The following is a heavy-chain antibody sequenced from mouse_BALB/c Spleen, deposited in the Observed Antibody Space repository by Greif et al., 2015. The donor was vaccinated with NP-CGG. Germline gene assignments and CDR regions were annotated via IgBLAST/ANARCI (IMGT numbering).Heavy chain of an antibody. V-gene: IGHV14-3*02. J-gene: IGHJ4*01. Sequence: EVQLQQSGAELVKPGASVKLSCTASGFNIRDTYMHWVKQRPEQGLEWIGRIDPANGYTKYDPKFQGKATITADTSSNAACLHLISLTSEDTAVYYCARYYRYPYYAMDYWGQGTSVTVSS. D-gene: IGHD2-14*01. CDR2: IDPANGYT. CDR1: GFNIRDTY. CDR3: ARYYRYPYYAMDY.